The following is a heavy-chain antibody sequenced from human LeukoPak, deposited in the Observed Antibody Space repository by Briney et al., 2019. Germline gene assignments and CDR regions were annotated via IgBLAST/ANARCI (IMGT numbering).Heavy chain of an antibody. Sequence: GGSLRLSCAASGFTFSSYGMHWVRQAPGKGLEWVAVISYDGSNKYYADYVKGRFTISRDNSKNTLYLQMNSLRAEDTAVYYCARFSLTDAFDIWGQGTMVTVSS. CDR3: ARFSLTDAFDI. CDR1: GFTFSSYG. V-gene: IGHV3-30*03. CDR2: ISYDGSNK. D-gene: IGHD3-3*02. J-gene: IGHJ3*02.